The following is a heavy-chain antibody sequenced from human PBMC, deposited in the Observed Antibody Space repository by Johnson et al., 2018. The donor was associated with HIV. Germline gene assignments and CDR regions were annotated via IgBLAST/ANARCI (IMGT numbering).Heavy chain of an antibody. Sequence: MQLVESGGGLVQPGGSLRLSCAASGFTFSRYWMNWVRQAPGKGLVWVSRINSDGSSTSYADTVKGRFPISRDNAKNTLYLQMNSLRAEDTAVYYCARDLYSNSWYQSDAFDVWGQGTMVTVSS. CDR2: INSDGSST. D-gene: IGHD6-13*01. CDR3: ARDLYSNSWYQSDAFDV. CDR1: GFTFSRYW. J-gene: IGHJ3*01. V-gene: IGHV3-74*01.